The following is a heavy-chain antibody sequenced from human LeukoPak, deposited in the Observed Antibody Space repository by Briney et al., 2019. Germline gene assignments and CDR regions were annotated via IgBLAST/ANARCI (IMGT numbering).Heavy chain of an antibody. Sequence: QTGGSLRLSCAAAGFTLSSNHVSWVRLAPGKGLEWVSNIYTAGSTFYADSVKGRFTISRDNSRNTLFLQMNSLRAEDTAVYYCARASRSGLSDDYRACFDYWGQGTLVTVSS. CDR2: IYTAGST. CDR1: GFTLSSNH. CDR3: ARASRSGLSDDYRACFDY. D-gene: IGHD4-11*01. V-gene: IGHV3-53*01. J-gene: IGHJ4*02.